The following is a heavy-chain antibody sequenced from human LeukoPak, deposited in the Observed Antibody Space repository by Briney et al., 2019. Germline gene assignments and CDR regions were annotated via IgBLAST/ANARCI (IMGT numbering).Heavy chain of an antibody. CDR2: IREDGRTT. Sequence: PGRSLRLSCAASGFTFEDYSLHWLRQAQGKGLEWVSLIREDGRTTYYANSVKGRFAVSRDNSKKSLYLQMSSLRTEDTALYYCAKTRRSGTEYGDFDHWGQGTLVTVSS. D-gene: IGHD1-26*01. J-gene: IGHJ4*02. CDR3: AKTRRSGTEYGDFDH. CDR1: GFTFEDYS. V-gene: IGHV3-43*02.